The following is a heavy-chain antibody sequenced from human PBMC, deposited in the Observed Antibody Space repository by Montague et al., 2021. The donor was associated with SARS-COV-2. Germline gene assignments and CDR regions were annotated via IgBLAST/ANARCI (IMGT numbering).Heavy chain of an antibody. CDR1: GDSITYFY. CDR3: ARGVLRYFDWTSPFDY. V-gene: IGHV4-4*07. J-gene: IGHJ4*02. CDR2: VSSSGST. D-gene: IGHD3-9*01. Sequence: SETLSLTCTVSGDSITYFYWSWIRQPAGKGLEWIGRVSSSGSTNXNPSLRSRVSMSVDTSKNRFSLKLSSVTAADTAVYYCARGVLRYFDWTSPFDYWGQGTLVTVSS.